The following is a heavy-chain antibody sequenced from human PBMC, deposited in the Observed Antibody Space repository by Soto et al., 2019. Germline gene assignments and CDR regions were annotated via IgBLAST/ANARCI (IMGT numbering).Heavy chain of an antibody. CDR1: GYTFTSYD. D-gene: IGHD6-13*01. Sequence: ASVKVSCXASGYTFTSYDINWVRKTTGKGLEWMGWMNPNSGNTGYAQKFQGRVTMTRNTSISTAYMELSSLRSEDTAVYYCARPEQARGRSSWYSGYYYYYMAVWGKGTTVTVSS. V-gene: IGHV1-8*01. J-gene: IGHJ6*03. CDR2: MNPNSGNT. CDR3: ARPEQARGRSSWYSGYYYYYMAV.